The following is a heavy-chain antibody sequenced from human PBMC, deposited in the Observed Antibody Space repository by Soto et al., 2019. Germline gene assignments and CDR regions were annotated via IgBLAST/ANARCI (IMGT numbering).Heavy chain of an antibody. J-gene: IGHJ6*02. V-gene: IGHV4-59*01. Sequence: QVQLQESGPGLVKPSETLSLTCTVSGGSISSYYWSWIRQPPGKGLEWIGYIYYSGSTNYNPSLKSRXXIXVXXAKNQFSLKLSSVTAADTAVYYCARGGDSVHPMDVWGQGTTVTVSS. CDR1: GGSISSYY. D-gene: IGHD3-16*01. CDR2: IYYSGST. CDR3: ARGGDSVHPMDV.